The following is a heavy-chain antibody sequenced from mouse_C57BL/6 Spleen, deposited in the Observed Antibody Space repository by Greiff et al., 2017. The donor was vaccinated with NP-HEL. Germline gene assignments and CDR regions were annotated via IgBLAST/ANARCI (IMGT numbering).Heavy chain of an antibody. J-gene: IGHJ4*01. CDR2: IRSKSNNYAT. CDR1: GFSFNTYA. Sequence: EVQLVESGGGLVQPKGSLKLSCAASGFSFNTYAMNWVRQAPGKGLEWVARIRSKSNNYATYYADSVKDRFTISRDDSESMLYLQMNNLKTEDTAMYYCVRLMVTTYAMDYWGQGTSVTVSS. CDR3: VRLMVTTYAMDY. D-gene: IGHD2-3*01. V-gene: IGHV10-1*01.